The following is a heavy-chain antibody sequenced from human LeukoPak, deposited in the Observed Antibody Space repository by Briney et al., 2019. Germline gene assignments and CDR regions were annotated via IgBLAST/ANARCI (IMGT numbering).Heavy chain of an antibody. V-gene: IGHV1-18*01. D-gene: IGHD3-10*01. CDR1: GYTFTSYG. J-gene: IGHJ5*02. Sequence: GASVKVSCKASGYTFTSYGISWVRQAPGQGLEWMGWISAYNGNTNYAQKFQGRVTMTRNTSISTAYMELSSLRSEDTAVYYCARGSSSLNWFDPWGQGTLVTVSS. CDR2: ISAYNGNT. CDR3: ARGSSSLNWFDP.